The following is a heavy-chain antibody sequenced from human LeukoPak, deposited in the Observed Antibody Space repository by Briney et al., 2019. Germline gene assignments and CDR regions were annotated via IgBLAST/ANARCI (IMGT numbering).Heavy chain of an antibody. CDR3: ARERLLLPHSSYDAFDI. V-gene: IGHV1-18*01. CDR2: ISVYKGDT. Sequence: ASVKVSCKASGYTFTNFGISWVRQAPGQGLEWMGWISVYKGDTNYAQILQDRVTMTTDTSTSTAYMELRSLRSDDTAVYYCARERLLLPHSSYDAFDIWGQGTVVTVSS. CDR1: GYTFTNFG. D-gene: IGHD3-22*01. J-gene: IGHJ3*02.